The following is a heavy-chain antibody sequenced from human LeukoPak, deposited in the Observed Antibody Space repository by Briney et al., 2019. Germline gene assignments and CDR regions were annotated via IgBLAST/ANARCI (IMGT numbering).Heavy chain of an antibody. V-gene: IGHV3-48*03. D-gene: IGHD3-10*02. CDR1: GFTFSSYE. J-gene: IGHJ6*04. CDR3: AELGITMIGGV. CDR2: ISSSGSTI. Sequence: GGSLRLSCAASGFTFSSYEMNWVRQAPGKGLEGVSYISSSGSTIYYADSGKGLFTIARDNGKNSMYLQMNSLRAEDTAVYYCAELGITMIGGVWGKGTTVTISS.